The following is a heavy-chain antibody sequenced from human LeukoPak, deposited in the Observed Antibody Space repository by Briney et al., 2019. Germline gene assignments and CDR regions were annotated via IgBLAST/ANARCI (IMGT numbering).Heavy chain of an antibody. Sequence: GGSLRLSCAASGFTFSSYWMSWVRQAPGKGLEWVANIKQDGSEERYVDSVKGRFTISRDNARNSLNLHTNSLRVEDTAVYYCVRAGRRDSIFEDWGLGTPVSVSS. D-gene: IGHD3-10*01. J-gene: IGHJ4*02. V-gene: IGHV3-7*04. CDR3: VRAGRRDSIFED. CDR1: GFTFSSYW. CDR2: IKQDGSEE.